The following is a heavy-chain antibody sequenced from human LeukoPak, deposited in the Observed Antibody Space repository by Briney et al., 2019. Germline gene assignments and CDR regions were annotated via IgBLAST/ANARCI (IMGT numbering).Heavy chain of an antibody. CDR2: IKQDGSEK. V-gene: IGHV3-7*01. D-gene: IGHD1-20*01. CDR1: GFTFSDYY. CDR3: ARDHYNWTPDQGYKVFDY. Sequence: GGSLRLSCAASGFTFSDYYMSWIRQAPGKGLEWVANIKQDGSEKYYVDSVKSRFTISRDNAKNSLYLQMNSLRAEDTAVYYCARDHYNWTPDQGYKVFDYWGQGSLVTVSS. J-gene: IGHJ4*02.